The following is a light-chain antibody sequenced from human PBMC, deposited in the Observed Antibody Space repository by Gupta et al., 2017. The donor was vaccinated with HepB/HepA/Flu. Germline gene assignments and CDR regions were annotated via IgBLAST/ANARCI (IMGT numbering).Light chain of an antibody. CDR1: QSVSSSY. CDR3: QQYGSSRWT. Sequence: EIVLTQSPGTLSSSPGERATLSCRASQSVSSSYLAWYQQKPGQAPRLLIYGASSRATGIPDRISGSGSGTDFTLTISRLEPEDFAVYYCQQYGSSRWTFGQGTKVEIK. CDR2: GAS. V-gene: IGKV3-20*01. J-gene: IGKJ1*01.